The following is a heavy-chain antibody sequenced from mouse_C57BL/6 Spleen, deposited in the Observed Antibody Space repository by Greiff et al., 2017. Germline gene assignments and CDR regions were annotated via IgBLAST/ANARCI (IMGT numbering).Heavy chain of an antibody. CDR3: ARDLAPYAMDY. CDR1: GFTFSSYA. V-gene: IGHV5-4*01. Sequence: EVMLVESGGGLVKPGGSLKLSCAASGFTFSSYAMSWVRQTPEKRLEWVATISDGGSYTYYPDNVKGRFTISRDNAKNNLYLQMSHLKSEDTAMYYCARDLAPYAMDYWGQGTSVTVSS. CDR2: ISDGGSYT. J-gene: IGHJ4*01.